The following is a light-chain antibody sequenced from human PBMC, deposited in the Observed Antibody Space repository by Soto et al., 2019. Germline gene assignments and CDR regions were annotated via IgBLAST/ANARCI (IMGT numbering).Light chain of an antibody. CDR2: GNT. CDR3: QSYDSSLSSYV. CDR1: RSNIGAGYD. J-gene: IGLJ1*01. V-gene: IGLV1-40*01. Sequence: QSVLTQPPSVSGAPGQRVTISCTGSRSNIGAGYDVHWYQQLPGTAPKLLIYGNTNRPSGVPDRFSGSKSGTSASLAITGLQAEDEADYYCQSYDSSLSSYVFGTGTKLT.